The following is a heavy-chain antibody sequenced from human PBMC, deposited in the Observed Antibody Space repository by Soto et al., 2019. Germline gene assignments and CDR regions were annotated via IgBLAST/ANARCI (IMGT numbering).Heavy chain of an antibody. J-gene: IGHJ6*02. Sequence: PSETLSLTCTVSGGSISSYYWSWIRQPPGKGLEWIGYIYYSGSTNYNPSLKSRVTISVDTSKNQFSLKLSSVTAADTAVYYCARFSSGWYDYYYYGMDVWGQGTTVTVSS. CDR3: ARFSSGWYDYYYYGMDV. D-gene: IGHD6-19*01. CDR1: GGSISSYY. CDR2: IYYSGST. V-gene: IGHV4-59*01.